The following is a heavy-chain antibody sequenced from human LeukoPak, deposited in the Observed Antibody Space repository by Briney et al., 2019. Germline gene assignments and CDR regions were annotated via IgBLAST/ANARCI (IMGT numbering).Heavy chain of an antibody. J-gene: IGHJ3*02. D-gene: IGHD6-19*01. CDR1: GFTFSSYA. CDR3: ARAVGYSSGWHPGGNGFDI. V-gene: IGHV3-23*01. Sequence: GGSLRLSCAASGFTFSSYAMSWVRQAPGKGLEWVSAISGSGGSTYYADSVKGRFTISRDNSKNTLYLQMNSLRAEDTAVYYCARAVGYSSGWHPGGNGFDIWGQGTMVTVSS. CDR2: ISGSGGST.